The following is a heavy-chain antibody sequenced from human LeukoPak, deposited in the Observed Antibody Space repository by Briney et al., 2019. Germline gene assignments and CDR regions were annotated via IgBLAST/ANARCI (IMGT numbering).Heavy chain of an antibody. CDR3: ARAWWYANWYFDL. D-gene: IGHD2-15*01. Sequence: SETLSLTCNVSGGSIDNYYWNWIRQPPGKGLEYIGYIFYSGTTNCNPSLKNRVSISLDTSKKQFSLELNSVTAADTAVYYCARAWWYANWYFDLWGRGTLVTVSS. CDR1: GGSIDNYY. CDR2: IFYSGTT. J-gene: IGHJ2*01. V-gene: IGHV4-59*08.